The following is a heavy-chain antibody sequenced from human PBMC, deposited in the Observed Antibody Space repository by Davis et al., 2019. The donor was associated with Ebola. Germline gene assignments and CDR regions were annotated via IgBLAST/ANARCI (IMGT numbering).Heavy chain of an antibody. V-gene: IGHV3-48*02. CDR1: GFTFSSYA. J-gene: IGHJ6*02. CDR2: ISSSSSTI. D-gene: IGHD3-10*01. Sequence: GESLKISCAASGFTFSSYAMSWVRQAPGKGLEWVSYISSSSSTIYYADSVKGRFTISRDNAKNSLYLQMNSLRDEDTAVYYCARDGVLWFGELLYYYYGMDVWGQGTTVTVSS. CDR3: ARDGVLWFGELLYYYYGMDV.